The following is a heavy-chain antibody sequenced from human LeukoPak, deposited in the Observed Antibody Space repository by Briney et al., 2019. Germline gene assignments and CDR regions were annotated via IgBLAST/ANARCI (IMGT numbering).Heavy chain of an antibody. V-gene: IGHV3-33*06. Sequence: PGRSLRLSCAASGFTFSSYGMHWVRQAPGKGLEWVAAIWYDGSNKYYADSVKGRFTISRDNSKNTLYLQMNSLRAEDTAVYYCAKSTFGSGYYYYMDVWGKGTTVTVSS. J-gene: IGHJ6*03. CDR2: IWYDGSNK. CDR3: AKSTFGSGYYYYMDV. CDR1: GFTFSSYG. D-gene: IGHD3-16*01.